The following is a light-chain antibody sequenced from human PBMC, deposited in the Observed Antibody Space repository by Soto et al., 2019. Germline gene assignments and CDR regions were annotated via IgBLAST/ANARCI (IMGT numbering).Light chain of an antibody. V-gene: IGKV3-11*01. CDR1: QSVSSY. CDR2: DAS. Sequence: EIVLTQSPATLSLSPGERATLSCRASQSVSSYLAWYQQKPGQAPRLLIYDASNRATGIPARFSGSGSGTDFNITSSSLEPEDFAVYYCQQRSNWPPYTFGQGTKLEIK. J-gene: IGKJ2*01. CDR3: QQRSNWPPYT.